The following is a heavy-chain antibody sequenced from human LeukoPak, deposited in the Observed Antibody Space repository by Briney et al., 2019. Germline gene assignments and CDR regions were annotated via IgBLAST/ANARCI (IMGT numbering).Heavy chain of an antibody. CDR1: GGSISSYY. V-gene: IGHV4-59*12. D-gene: IGHD3-22*01. Sequence: PSETLSLTCTVSGGSISSYYWSWIRQPPGKGLEWIGYIYYSGSTNYNPSLKSRVTISVDTSKNQFSLKLGSVTAADTAVYYCARDESGYYDSSGYSNYWGQATLVTVSS. CDR3: ARDESGYYDSSGYSNY. CDR2: IYYSGST. J-gene: IGHJ4*02.